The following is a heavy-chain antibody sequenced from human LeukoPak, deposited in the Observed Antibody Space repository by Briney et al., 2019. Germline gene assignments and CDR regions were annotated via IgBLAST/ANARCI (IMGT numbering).Heavy chain of an antibody. J-gene: IGHJ3*02. V-gene: IGHV4-31*03. Sequence: SETLSLTCTVSGDSINSGAFHWSWIRQFPGKGLEWLGFIYPSGTTYYNPSLKSRLTISLDTSRDQFSLNLTSLTAADTAIYYCAKEGVTSMSSNIWGQETMVTVSS. D-gene: IGHD2-21*02. CDR3: AKEGVTSMSSNI. CDR1: GDSINSGAFH. CDR2: IYPSGTT.